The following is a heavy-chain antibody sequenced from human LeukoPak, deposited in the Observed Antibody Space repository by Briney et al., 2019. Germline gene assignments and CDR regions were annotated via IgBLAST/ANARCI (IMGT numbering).Heavy chain of an antibody. CDR1: GDTFTSYA. D-gene: IGHD5-24*01. Sequence: GASVKVSCKASGDTFTSYAISWVRQAPGQGLEWMGGIIPFFGNTNYAQKFQGRVTITTDESTSTAYMELSRLRSEDTAVYYCASGRWLQPWGYFDYWGQGTLVTVSS. CDR3: ASGRWLQPWGYFDY. V-gene: IGHV1-69*05. CDR2: IIPFFGNT. J-gene: IGHJ4*02.